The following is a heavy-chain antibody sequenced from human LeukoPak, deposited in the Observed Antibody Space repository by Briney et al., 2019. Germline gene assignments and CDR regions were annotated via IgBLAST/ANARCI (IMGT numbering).Heavy chain of an antibody. CDR3: VRGEWELLSNY. CDR2: INSDGYST. D-gene: IGHD1-26*01. Sequence: GGSLRLSCAASGFTFSSYSMHWVRQAPGKGLVWVSRINSDGYSTNYADSVKGRFTISRDNAKNTLYLQMNSLRVEDTAVYYCVRGEWELLSNYWGQGTLVTVSS. CDR1: GFTFSSYS. V-gene: IGHV3-74*01. J-gene: IGHJ4*02.